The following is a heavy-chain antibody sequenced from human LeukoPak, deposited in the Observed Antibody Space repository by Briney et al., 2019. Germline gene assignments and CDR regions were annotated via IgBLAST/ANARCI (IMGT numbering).Heavy chain of an antibody. CDR1: GGSISDYY. D-gene: IGHD3-3*01. J-gene: IGHJ6*02. Sequence: SETLSLTCAVSGGSISDYYWNWIRQPPGKGLEWIGNIHYSGSTNYNPSLKSRVTISVDTSKNQFSLKLSSVTAADTAVYFCARYDFWTGSSSVGAMDVWGQGTTVTVSS. CDR3: ARYDFWTGSSSVGAMDV. V-gene: IGHV4-59*01. CDR2: IHYSGST.